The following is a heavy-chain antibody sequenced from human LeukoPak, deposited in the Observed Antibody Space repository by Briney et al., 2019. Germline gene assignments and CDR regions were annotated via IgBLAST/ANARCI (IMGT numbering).Heavy chain of an antibody. D-gene: IGHD6-13*01. V-gene: IGHV4-34*01. J-gene: IGHJ4*02. Sequence: SETLSLTCAVYGGSFSDYYWTWIRQPPGKGLEWIGEINHVETANYNPSLKSRVAISVDTSKSQFSLRLNSVTAADMAVYYCARPGDISSWYDYWGQGTVVTVSS. CDR3: ARPGDISSWYDY. CDR2: INHVETA. CDR1: GGSFSDYY.